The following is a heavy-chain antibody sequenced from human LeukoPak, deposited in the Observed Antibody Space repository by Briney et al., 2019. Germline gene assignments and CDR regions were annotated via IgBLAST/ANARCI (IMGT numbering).Heavy chain of an antibody. V-gene: IGHV3-7*01. CDR3: AREEGTNYYDSSGGFDY. J-gene: IGHJ4*02. CDR2: IKQDGSEK. CDR1: GFTFSSYW. D-gene: IGHD3-22*01. Sequence: PPGGSLRLSCAASGFTFSSYWMSWVRQAPGKGLEWVANIKQDGSEKYYVDSVKGRFTISRDNAKNSLYLQMNSLRAEDTAVYYCAREEGTNYYDSSGGFDYWGQGTLVTVSS.